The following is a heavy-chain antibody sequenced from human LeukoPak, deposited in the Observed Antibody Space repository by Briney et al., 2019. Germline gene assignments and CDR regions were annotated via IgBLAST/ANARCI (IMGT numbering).Heavy chain of an antibody. CDR1: GGSISPYF. Sequence: SETLSLICTVSGGSISPYFWTWIRQPPGKGLEWIAYIYHNGSTHYNPSLKSRVTMSVDTTKNQFSLKMTSATAADTAVYYCAREGHDLTGYIDLWGQETLVTVST. CDR3: AREGHDLTGYIDL. D-gene: IGHD3-9*01. J-gene: IGHJ5*02. V-gene: IGHV4-59*13. CDR2: IYHNGST.